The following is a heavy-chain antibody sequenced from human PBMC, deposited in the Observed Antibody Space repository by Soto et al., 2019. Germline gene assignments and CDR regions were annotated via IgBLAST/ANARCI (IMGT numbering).Heavy chain of an antibody. CDR1: GFTFSDYY. J-gene: IGHJ4*02. D-gene: IGHD2-2*01. V-gene: IGHV3-11*01. CDR3: ARATALYQLLIPTNSGFDY. Sequence: GGSLRLSCAASGFTFSDYYMSWIRQAPGKGLEWVSYISSSGSTIYYADSVKGQFTIYRDNAKNSLFLQMNSLRAEDTSVYYCARATALYQLLIPTNSGFDYWGQGT. CDR2: ISSSGSTI.